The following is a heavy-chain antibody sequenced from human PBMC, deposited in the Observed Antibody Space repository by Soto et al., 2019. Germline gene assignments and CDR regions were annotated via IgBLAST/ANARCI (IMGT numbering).Heavy chain of an antibody. Sequence: PWGSLRLSCAASGFTFSSYGMHWARQAPGKGLEWVGVISYDGSNKYYADYVKGRFTISRDNSKNTLYLQMNSLRAEDTAVYSCAYSKYYHFWSGYNGMDVWGQGTPVTVSS. V-gene: IGHV3-30*03. CDR3: AYSKYYHFWSGYNGMDV. J-gene: IGHJ6*02. D-gene: IGHD3-3*01. CDR2: ISYDGSNK. CDR1: GFTFSSYG.